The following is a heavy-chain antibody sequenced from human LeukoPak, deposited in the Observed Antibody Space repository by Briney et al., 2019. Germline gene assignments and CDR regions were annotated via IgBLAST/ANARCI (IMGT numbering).Heavy chain of an antibody. CDR1: GYTFTSYD. CDR3: ARGSLYYDSSPSYGMDV. Sequence: ASVKVSCKASGYTFTSYDINWVRQATGQGLEWMGWMNPNSGNTGYAQKFQGRVTMTRNTSISTVYMELSSLRSEDTAVYYCARGSLYYDSSPSYGMDVWGQGTTVTVSS. D-gene: IGHD3-22*01. CDR2: MNPNSGNT. V-gene: IGHV1-8*01. J-gene: IGHJ6*02.